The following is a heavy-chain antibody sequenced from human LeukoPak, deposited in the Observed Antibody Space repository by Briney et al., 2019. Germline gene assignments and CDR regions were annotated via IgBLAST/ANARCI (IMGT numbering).Heavy chain of an antibody. D-gene: IGHD4-17*01. CDR1: GGTFSSYA. J-gene: IGHJ6*02. V-gene: IGHV1-69*13. CDR3: AREQGKGTVTDLGHYYYGMDV. Sequence: SVKVSCKASGGTFSSYAISWVRQAPGQGLEWMGGIIPIFGTANYAQKFQGRVTITADESTSTAYMELSSLRSEDTAVYYCAREQGKGTVTDLGHYYYGMDVWGQGTTVTVSS. CDR2: IIPIFGTA.